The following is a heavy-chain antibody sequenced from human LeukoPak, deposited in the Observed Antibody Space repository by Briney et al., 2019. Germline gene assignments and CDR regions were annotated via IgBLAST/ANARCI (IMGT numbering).Heavy chain of an antibody. CDR3: ARDGRTYDSSGYISDAFDI. D-gene: IGHD3-22*01. V-gene: IGHV1-69*13. CDR1: GGTFSSYA. J-gene: IGHJ3*02. Sequence: GASVKVSCKASGGTFSSYAISWVRQAPGQGLEWMGGIIPIFGTANYAQKFQGRVTITADESTSTAYMELSSLRSEDTAVYYCARDGRTYDSSGYISDAFDIWGQGTMVTVSS. CDR2: IIPIFGTA.